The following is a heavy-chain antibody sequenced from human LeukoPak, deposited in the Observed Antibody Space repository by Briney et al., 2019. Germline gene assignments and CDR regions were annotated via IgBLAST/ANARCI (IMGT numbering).Heavy chain of an antibody. CDR3: AELSITMIGGV. V-gene: IGHV3-30*02. Sequence: GGSLRLSCAASGFIFSNYAMQWVRQAPGMGLEWVAFIRYDGGNTYYADSVKGRFTISRDNAKNSLYLQMNSLRAEDTAVYYCAELSITMIGGVWGKGTTVTISS. CDR2: IRYDGGNT. D-gene: IGHD3-10*02. CDR1: GFIFSNYA. J-gene: IGHJ6*04.